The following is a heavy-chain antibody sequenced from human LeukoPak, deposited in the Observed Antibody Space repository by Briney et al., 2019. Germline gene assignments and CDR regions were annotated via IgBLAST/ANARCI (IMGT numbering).Heavy chain of an antibody. CDR3: ARHVAAVVPPDY. Sequence: TPSETLSLTCTVSGGSISSYYWSWIRQPPGKGLEWIGYIYYSGSTNYNPSLKSRVTISVDTSKNQFSLKLSSVTAADTAVYYCARHVAAVVPPDYWGQGTLVTVSS. CDR2: IYYSGST. CDR1: GGSISSYY. V-gene: IGHV4-59*08. J-gene: IGHJ4*02. D-gene: IGHD6-19*01.